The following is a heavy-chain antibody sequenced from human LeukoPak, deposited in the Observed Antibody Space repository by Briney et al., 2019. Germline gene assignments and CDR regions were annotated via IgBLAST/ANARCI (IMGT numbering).Heavy chain of an antibody. Sequence: NPSETLSLTCTVSGAPLNNYYWNWVRQPPGKELEWIGNVDYSGSTRYNPSLKSRATMSLDSSKNQFSLRLTSVTAADMVVYYCAMQVGIYGDYNNWFDPWGQGARVTVSS. V-gene: IGHV4-59*08. CDR2: VDYSGST. CDR3: AMQVGIYGDYNNWFDP. J-gene: IGHJ5*02. D-gene: IGHD4-17*01. CDR1: GAPLNNYY.